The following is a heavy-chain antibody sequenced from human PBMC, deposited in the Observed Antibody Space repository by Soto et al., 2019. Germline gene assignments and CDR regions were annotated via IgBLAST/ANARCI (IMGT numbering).Heavy chain of an antibody. V-gene: IGHV4-34*01. CDR2: INHSGST. Sequence: DTLNRTCGASGGSCVEFYGIWVRLPTGKGLEWIGEINHSGSTNYNPSLKSRVTISVDTSKNQFSLKLSSVTAADTAVYYCARGGGYYGSGSYYKSYYGMDVWGQGTTVTVSS. J-gene: IGHJ6*02. CDR1: GGSCVEFY. CDR3: ARGGGYYGSGSYYKSYYGMDV. D-gene: IGHD3-10*01.